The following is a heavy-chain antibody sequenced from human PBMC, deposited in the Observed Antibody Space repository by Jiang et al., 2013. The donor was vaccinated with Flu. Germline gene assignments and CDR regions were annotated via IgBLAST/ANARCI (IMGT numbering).Heavy chain of an antibody. V-gene: IGHV4-39*01. CDR2: IYYSGST. J-gene: IGHJ5*02. CDR1: GGSISSSSYY. CDR3: ARQESSGYSPNWFDP. D-gene: IGHD3-22*01. Sequence: SGSGLVKPSETLSLTCTVSGGSISSSSYYWGWVRQPPGKGLEWIGSIYYSGSTYYNPSLKSRVTISVDTSKNQFSLKLSSVTAADTAVYYCARQESSGYSPNWFDPWGQGTLVTVSS.